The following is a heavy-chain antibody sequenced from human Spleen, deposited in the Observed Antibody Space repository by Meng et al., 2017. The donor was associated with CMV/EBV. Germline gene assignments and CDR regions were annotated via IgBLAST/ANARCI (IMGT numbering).Heavy chain of an antibody. V-gene: IGHV3-23*01. CDR3: AKDPYEYSGSSGFDY. CDR2: ITVSGGNT. D-gene: IGHD6-6*01. CDR1: GFTFSSYA. J-gene: IGHJ4*02. Sequence: GESLKISCAASGFTFSSYAMSWVRQAPGKGLEWVSTITVSGGNTYHADSVKGRFTISRDNFKNTVYLQMNSLRVEDTAVYYCAKDPYEYSGSSGFDYWGQGTLVTVSS.